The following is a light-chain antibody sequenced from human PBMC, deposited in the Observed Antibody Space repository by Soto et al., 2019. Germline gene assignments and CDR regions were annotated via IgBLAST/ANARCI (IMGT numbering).Light chain of an antibody. J-gene: IGLJ2*01. CDR1: SSDVGSYHL. CDR3: CSYTSSATLL. V-gene: IGLV2-23*01. Sequence: QSALTQPASVSGSPGQSSTIFCTGTSSDVGSYHLVSWYQQHPGKVPKLMIYEDIERPSGVSNRFSGSKSGNTASLTISGLQAEDEADYYCCSYTSSATLLFGGGTKLTVL. CDR2: EDI.